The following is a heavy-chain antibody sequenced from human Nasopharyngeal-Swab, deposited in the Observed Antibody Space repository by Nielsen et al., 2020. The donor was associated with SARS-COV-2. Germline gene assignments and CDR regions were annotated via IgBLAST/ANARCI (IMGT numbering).Heavy chain of an antibody. Sequence: ASVKVSCKASGYTFTSYDINWVRQATGQGLEWMGIINPSGGSTSYAQKFQGRVTMTRDTSTSTVYMELSSLRSEDTAVYYCARDRGEAANYYDSSGSFDYWGQGTLVTVSS. J-gene: IGHJ4*02. D-gene: IGHD3-22*01. CDR2: INPSGGST. CDR3: ARDRGEAANYYDSSGSFDY. CDR1: GYTFTSYD. V-gene: IGHV1-46*01.